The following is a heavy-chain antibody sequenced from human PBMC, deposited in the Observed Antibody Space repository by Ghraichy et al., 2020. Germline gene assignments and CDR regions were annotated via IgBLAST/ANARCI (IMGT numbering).Heavy chain of an antibody. V-gene: IGHV2-70*11. J-gene: IGHJ4*02. D-gene: IGHD6-25*01. CDR3: ARYPPYSGYDD. Sequence: SGPTLVKPTQTLTLTCTFSGFSLPPGGMSGSWIRQPPGKALEWLARLDWEDDKYYSPALKTRLTISMDTSRNQVVLTMTNMDTVDTATYYCARYPPYSGYDDWGQGTLVTVSS. CDR2: LDWEDDK. CDR1: GFSLPPGGMS.